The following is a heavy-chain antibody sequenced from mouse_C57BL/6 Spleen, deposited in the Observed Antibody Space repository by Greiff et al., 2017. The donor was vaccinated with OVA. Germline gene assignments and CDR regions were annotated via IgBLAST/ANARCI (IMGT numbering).Heavy chain of an antibody. Sequence: VKLQQPGAELVKPGASVKVSCKASGYTFTSYWMHWVKQRPGQGLEWIGRIHPSDSDTNYNQKFKGQATLTVDKSSSTAYMQLSSLTSEDSAVYYCSIDYGDIYSMDFWGQGTSVTVSS. CDR1: GYTFTSYW. V-gene: IGHV1-74*01. J-gene: IGHJ4*01. CDR2: IHPSDSDT. D-gene: IGHD1-1*01. CDR3: SIDYGDIYSMDF.